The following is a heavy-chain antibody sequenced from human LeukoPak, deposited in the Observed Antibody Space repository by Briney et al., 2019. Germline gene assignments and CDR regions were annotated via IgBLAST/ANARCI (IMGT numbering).Heavy chain of an antibody. J-gene: IGHJ4*02. CDR3: ARDVAREFDY. V-gene: IGHV1-46*01. CDR2: INPSDGST. CDR1: GYNFINYY. Sequence: ASVKVSCKASGYNFINYYIHWVRQAPGQGLEWMGVINPSDGSTNYAQKYQDRVTMTRDTSTRTVYMQLSSLRSDDTAVYYCARDVAREFDYWGQGTLVTVSS.